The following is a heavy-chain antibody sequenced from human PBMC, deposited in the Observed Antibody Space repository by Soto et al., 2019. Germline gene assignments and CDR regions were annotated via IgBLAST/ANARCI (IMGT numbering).Heavy chain of an antibody. V-gene: IGHV3-30*19. CDR3: ARADLNSNAFDI. D-gene: IGHD1-7*01. CDR1: GFTFSSYG. Sequence: GGSLRLSCAASGFTFSSYGMHWVRQAPGKGLEWVAVIWYDGSNKYYADSVKGRFTISRDNSKNTLYLQMNSLRAEDTVVYYCARADLNSNAFDIWGQGTMVTVSS. J-gene: IGHJ3*02. CDR2: IWYDGSNK.